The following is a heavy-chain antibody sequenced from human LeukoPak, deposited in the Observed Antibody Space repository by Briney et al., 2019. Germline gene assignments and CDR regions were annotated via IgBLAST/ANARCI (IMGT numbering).Heavy chain of an antibody. CDR2: ISAYNSNT. CDR1: GYTFINYG. Sequence: ASVKVSCKASGYTFINYGISWVRQAPGQGLEWMGRISAYNSNTKYLQKFQGRVTMTTDTSTSTAYVEVRSLRSDDTAVYYCAREESIGSYQFLHDYWGQGTLVTVSS. D-gene: IGHD1-26*01. CDR3: AREESIGSYQFLHDY. V-gene: IGHV1-18*01. J-gene: IGHJ4*02.